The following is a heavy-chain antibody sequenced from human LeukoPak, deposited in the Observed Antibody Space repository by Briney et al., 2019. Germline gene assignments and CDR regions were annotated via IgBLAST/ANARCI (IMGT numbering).Heavy chain of an antibody. CDR1: GYSFINNG. J-gene: IGHJ4*02. Sequence: ASVKVSCKASGYSFINNGINWVRQAPGQGLEWMGWISPYNGNTNLAQKLQGRVTLTTDTSTSTAYLELRSLRSDDTAVYYCARGETRNDYWGQGTLVTVSS. D-gene: IGHD3-16*01. V-gene: IGHV1-18*01. CDR3: ARGETRNDY. CDR2: ISPYNGNT.